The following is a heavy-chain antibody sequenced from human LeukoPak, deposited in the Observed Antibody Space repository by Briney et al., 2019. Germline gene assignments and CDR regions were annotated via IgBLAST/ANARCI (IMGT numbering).Heavy chain of an antibody. D-gene: IGHD6-19*01. Sequence: SQTLSLTCTVSGGSISSGGYYWSWIRQHPGKGLEWIGYIYYSGSTYYNPSLKSRVTISVDTSKNQFSLKLSSVTAADTAVYYCARGRAVAGTKRFDYWGQGTLVTVSS. CDR1: GGSISSGGYY. CDR2: IYYSGST. V-gene: IGHV4-31*03. J-gene: IGHJ4*02. CDR3: ARGRAVAGTKRFDY.